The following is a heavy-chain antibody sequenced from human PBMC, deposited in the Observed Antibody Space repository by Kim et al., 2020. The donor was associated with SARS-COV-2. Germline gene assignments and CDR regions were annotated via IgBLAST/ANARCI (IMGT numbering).Heavy chain of an antibody. D-gene: IGHD2-8*01. CDR3: ARREGACSNGGYYFDY. Sequence: SRKSRVTLSVHTSKNQFSLKLSSVTAADTAVYYCARREGACSNGGYYFDYWGQGTLVTVAS. V-gene: IGHV4-39*01. J-gene: IGHJ4*02.